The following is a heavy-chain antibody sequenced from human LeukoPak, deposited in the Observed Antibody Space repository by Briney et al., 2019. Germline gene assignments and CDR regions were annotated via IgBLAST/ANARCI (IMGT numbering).Heavy chain of an antibody. Sequence: ASVKVSCKASDYTFSNYGYNWVRQAPGQGLEWMGWISAYNGGTNHAQKFQGRLTMTTDASTRTAYMELKSLRSDDTAVYYCAREGSCSGGNCRLDYWGQGTLVTVFS. V-gene: IGHV1-18*01. CDR2: ISAYNGGT. D-gene: IGHD2-15*01. J-gene: IGHJ4*02. CDR3: AREGSCSGGNCRLDY. CDR1: DYTFSNYG.